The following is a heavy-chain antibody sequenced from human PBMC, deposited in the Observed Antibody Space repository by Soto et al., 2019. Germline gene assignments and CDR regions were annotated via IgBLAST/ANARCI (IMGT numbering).Heavy chain of an antibody. J-gene: IGHJ4*02. CDR1: GGSISSGGYY. CDR2: IYYSGST. D-gene: IGHD2-15*01. V-gene: IGHV4-31*03. CDR3: ARARYCSGGSCEGFDY. Sequence: PSETLSLTCTVSGGSISSGGYYWSWIRQHPGKGLEWIGYIYYSGSTYYNPSLKSRVTISVDTSKNQFSLELSSVTAADTAVYYCARARYCSGGSCEGFDYWGQGTLVTVSS.